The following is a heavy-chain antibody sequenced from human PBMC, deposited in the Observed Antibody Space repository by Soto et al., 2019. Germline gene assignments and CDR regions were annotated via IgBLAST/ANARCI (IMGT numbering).Heavy chain of an antibody. D-gene: IGHD3-3*01. CDR3: ARFESYYDFWSGYYSGARYYYGMDV. CDR2: IYPGDSDT. Sequence: GESLKISCKGSGYSFTSYWIGWVRQMPGKGLEWMGIIYPGDSDTRYSPSFQGQATISADKSISTAYLQWSSLKASDTAMYYCARFESYYDFWSGYYSGARYYYGMDVWGQGTTVTVSS. J-gene: IGHJ6*02. CDR1: GYSFTSYW. V-gene: IGHV5-51*01.